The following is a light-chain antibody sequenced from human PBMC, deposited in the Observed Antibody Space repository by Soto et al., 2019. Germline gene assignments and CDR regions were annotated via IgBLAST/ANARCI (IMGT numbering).Light chain of an antibody. V-gene: IGLV1-44*01. Sequence: QPVLTQPPSASGTPGQXVXXXCSGYSSNIESNTVNWYQQLPGTAPKLLIYSNSQRPSGVPDRFAGSKSGTSAALAINGLQAEDEADYYCAAWDDRPRGPVFGGGTKLTVL. J-gene: IGLJ3*02. CDR1: SSNIESNT. CDR2: SNS. CDR3: AAWDDRPRGPV.